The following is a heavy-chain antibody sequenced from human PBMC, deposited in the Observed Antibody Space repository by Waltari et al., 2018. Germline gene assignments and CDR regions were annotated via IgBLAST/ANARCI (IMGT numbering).Heavy chain of an antibody. J-gene: IGHJ3*02. CDR2: MNPKSGNT. V-gene: IGHV1-8*03. CDR3: ARYCSSTSCPNDAVDI. Sequence: QVQLVQSGAEVKKPGASVKVSCKASGYTFTRYDINWVRQATGQGLDGMGGMNPKSGNTGYAQKVRVRVTITRNTSISTAYMEVSSLRSEDTAVYYCARYCSSTSCPNDAVDIWGQGTMVTVSS. CDR1: GYTFTRYD. D-gene: IGHD2-2*01.